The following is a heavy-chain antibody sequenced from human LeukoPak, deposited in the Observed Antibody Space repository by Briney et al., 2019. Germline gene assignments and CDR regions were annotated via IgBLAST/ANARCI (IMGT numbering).Heavy chain of an antibody. D-gene: IGHD3-3*01. CDR1: GGTFSSYA. CDR3: ARDVGHYDFWSGYYP. Sequence: ASVKVSCKASGGTFSSYAISWVRQAPGQGLEWMGRIIPILGIANYAQKFQGRVTITADKSTSTAYMELSSLRSEDTAVYYCARDVGHYDFWSGYYPWGQGTLVTVSS. CDR2: IIPILGIA. V-gene: IGHV1-69*04. J-gene: IGHJ5*02.